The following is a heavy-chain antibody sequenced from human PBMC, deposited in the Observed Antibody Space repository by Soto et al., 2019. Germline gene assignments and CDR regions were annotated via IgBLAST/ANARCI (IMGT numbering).Heavy chain of an antibody. J-gene: IGHJ6*04. CDR1: GFTFSSYG. CDR3: VREPGRLTQTKERTHAMDV. CDR2: IWYDGSNK. V-gene: IGHV3-33*01. D-gene: IGHD1-1*01. Sequence: QVQLVESGGGVVQPGRSLRRSCASSGFTFSSYGMHWVRQAPGKGLEWVAVIWYDGSNKYYADSVKGRFTISRDNSKKTQYMKMNRLRAEDTAVYYCVREPGRLTQTKERTHAMDVWGKGPTVTVSS.